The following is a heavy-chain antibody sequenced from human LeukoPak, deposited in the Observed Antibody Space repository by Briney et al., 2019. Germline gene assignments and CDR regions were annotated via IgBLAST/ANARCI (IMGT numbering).Heavy chain of an antibody. CDR1: GGSISSYY. CDR3: ARARAITIRYYMDV. CDR2: IYTSGST. Sequence: SETLSLTCTVSGGSISSYYWSWIRQPAGKGLEWIGRIYTSGSTNYNPSLKSRVTISVDTSKNQFSLRLSSVTAADTAVYYCARARAITIRYYMDVWGKGTTVTVSS. D-gene: IGHD3-3*01. V-gene: IGHV4-4*07. J-gene: IGHJ6*03.